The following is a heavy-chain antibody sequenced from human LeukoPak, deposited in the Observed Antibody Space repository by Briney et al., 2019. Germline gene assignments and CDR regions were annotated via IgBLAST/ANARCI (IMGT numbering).Heavy chain of an antibody. Sequence: SETLSLTCTVSGGSISSGDYCWSWIRQPPGKGLEWIGYIYYSGSTYYNPSLKSRVTISVDTSKNQFSLKLSSVTAADTAVYYCARTMVRGVRHYYYYGMDVWGKGTTVTVSS. CDR1: GGSISSGDYC. D-gene: IGHD3-10*01. V-gene: IGHV4-30-4*01. J-gene: IGHJ6*04. CDR2: IYYSGST. CDR3: ARTMVRGVRHYYYYGMDV.